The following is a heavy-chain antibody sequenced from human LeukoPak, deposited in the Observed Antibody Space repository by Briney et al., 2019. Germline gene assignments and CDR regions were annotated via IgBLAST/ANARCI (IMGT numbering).Heavy chain of an antibody. J-gene: IGHJ4*02. D-gene: IGHD4-17*01. V-gene: IGHV4-61*02. CDR2: IYTSGST. CDR1: GGSISSGSYY. CDR3: ARGRYGDRFDY. Sequence: PSQTLSLTCTVSGGSISSGSYYWSWIRQPAGKGLEWIGRIYTSGSTNYNPSLKSRVTISVDTSKNQFSLKLSSVTAADTAVYYCARGRYGDRFDYWGQGTPVTVSS.